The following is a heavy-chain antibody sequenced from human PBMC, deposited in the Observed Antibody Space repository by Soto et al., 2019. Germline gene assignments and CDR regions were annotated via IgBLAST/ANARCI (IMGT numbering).Heavy chain of an antibody. V-gene: IGHV4-39*01. J-gene: IGHJ4*02. D-gene: IGHD4-17*01. CDR2: IYFSGNT. CDR1: GGSISSSSYY. CDR3: AKNRGRVTTSWHFDY. Sequence: SETLSLTCTVSGGSISSSSYYWDWIRQPPGKGLEWIGGIYFSGNTYYNPSLKSRVTVSLDTSKNQFSLKLSSVTAADTAVYYCAKNRGRVTTSWHFDYWGQGTLVTVSS.